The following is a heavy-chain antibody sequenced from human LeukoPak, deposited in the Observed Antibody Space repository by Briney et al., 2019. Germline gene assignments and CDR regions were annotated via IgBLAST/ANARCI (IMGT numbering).Heavy chain of an antibody. CDR1: GGSISSCGYY. CDR3: ASQKVAHDAFDS. CDR2: IYYSGSN. Sequence: SETLSLTCTVSGGSISSCGYYWIWIGQHPGKGLEWIVYIYYSGSNYYNPSHESRVTISVDTHKNEFSLKLSCVTAADAVVYFCASQKVAHDAFDSWGEGTMVTVSS. V-gene: IGHV4-31*03. J-gene: IGHJ3*02.